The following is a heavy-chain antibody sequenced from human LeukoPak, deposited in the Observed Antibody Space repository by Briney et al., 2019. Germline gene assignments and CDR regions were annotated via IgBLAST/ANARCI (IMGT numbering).Heavy chain of an antibody. CDR3: ARGQLVRIQGYWFDP. J-gene: IGHJ5*02. V-gene: IGHV3-21*01. D-gene: IGHD6-6*01. Sequence: GGSLRLSCAASGFTFSSYSMNWVRQAPGKGLEWVSSISSSSSYIHYADSVKGRFTISRDNAKNSLYLQMNSLRAEDTAVYYCARGQLVRIQGYWFDPWGQGTLVTVSS. CDR1: GFTFSSYS. CDR2: ISSSSSYI.